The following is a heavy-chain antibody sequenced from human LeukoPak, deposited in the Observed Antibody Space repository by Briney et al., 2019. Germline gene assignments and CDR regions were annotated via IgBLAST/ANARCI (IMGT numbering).Heavy chain of an antibody. CDR1: GGSISSSGYY. D-gene: IGHD3-9*01. CDR3: ASPNNYDILTGYLTTFDY. CDR2: IYYSGSS. Sequence: PSETLSLTCTVSGGSISSSGYYWGWIRQPPGKGREWFGSIYYSGSSYYNPSLKSRVTISVDTSKTQFSLQLIFVTAADTAVYYCASPNNYDILTGYLTTFDYWGQGILVTVSS. V-gene: IGHV4-39*01. J-gene: IGHJ4*02.